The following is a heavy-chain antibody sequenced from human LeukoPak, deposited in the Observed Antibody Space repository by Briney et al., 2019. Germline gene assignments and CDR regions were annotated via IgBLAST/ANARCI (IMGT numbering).Heavy chain of an antibody. CDR1: GGSISSYY. D-gene: IGHD1-7*01. CDR3: ARGLVVNWNYAFFDY. J-gene: IGHJ4*02. Sequence: SETLSLTCTVSGGSISSYYWSWIRQPPGKGLEWIGYIYYSGSTNYNPSLKSRVTISVDTSKNQFSLKLSSVTAADTAVYYSARGLVVNWNYAFFDYWGQGTLVTVSS. V-gene: IGHV4-59*01. CDR2: IYYSGST.